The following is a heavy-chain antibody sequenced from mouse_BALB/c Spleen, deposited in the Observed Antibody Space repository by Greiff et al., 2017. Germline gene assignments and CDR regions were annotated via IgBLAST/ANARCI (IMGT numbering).Heavy chain of an antibody. CDR1: GFNIKDTY. D-gene: IGHD1-2*01. J-gene: IGHJ4*01. V-gene: IGHV14-3*02. CDR3: ARSGYGYGDAMDY. Sequence: EVQVVESGAELVKPGASVKLSCTASGFNIKDTYMHWVKQRPEQGLEWIGRIDPANGNTKYDPKFQGKATITADTSSNTAYLQLSSLTSEDTAVYYCARSGYGYGDAMDYWGQGTSVTVSS. CDR2: IDPANGNT.